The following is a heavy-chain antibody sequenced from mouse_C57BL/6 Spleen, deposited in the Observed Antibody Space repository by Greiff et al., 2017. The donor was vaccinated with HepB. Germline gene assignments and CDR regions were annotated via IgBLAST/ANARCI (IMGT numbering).Heavy chain of an antibody. CDR1: GYTFTSYW. D-gene: IGHD3-2*02. CDR2: IYPGSGST. J-gene: IGHJ3*01. Sequence: VQLQQSGAELVKPGASVKMSCKASGYTFTSYWITWVKQRPGQGLEWIGDIYPGSGSTNYNEKFKSKATLTVDTSSSTAYMQLSSLTSEDAADYYCGRAQAASVAYWGQGTLVTVSA. CDR3: GRAQAASVAY. V-gene: IGHV1-55*01.